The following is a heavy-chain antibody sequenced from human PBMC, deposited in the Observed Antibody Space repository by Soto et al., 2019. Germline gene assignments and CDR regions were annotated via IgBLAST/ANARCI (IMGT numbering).Heavy chain of an antibody. V-gene: IGHV1-18*01. CDR3: ARDRAPYYYYGMDV. J-gene: IGHJ6*02. CDR1: GYTFTSYG. Sequence: ASVKVSCKASGYTFTSYGISWGRQALGQGLEWMGWISAYNGNTNYAQKLQGRVTMTTDTSTSTAYMELRSLRSDDTAVYYCARDRAPYYYYGMDVWGQGTTVTVSS. CDR2: ISAYNGNT.